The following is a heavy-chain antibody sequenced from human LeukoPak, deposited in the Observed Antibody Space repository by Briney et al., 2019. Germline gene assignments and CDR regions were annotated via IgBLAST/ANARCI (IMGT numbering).Heavy chain of an antibody. J-gene: IGHJ4*02. CDR2: ISGGGETT. CDR3: ARDYADYVGYFFFDY. D-gene: IGHD4-17*01. CDR1: GFTFNNYA. V-gene: IGHV3-23*01. Sequence: GGSLKLSCAASGFTFNNYAMNWVRQAPGKGLEWVSSISGGGETTYYADSAKGRFTISRDNSQNTLHLQMNSLRAEDTAVYYCARDYADYVGYFFFDYWGQGTLVTVSS.